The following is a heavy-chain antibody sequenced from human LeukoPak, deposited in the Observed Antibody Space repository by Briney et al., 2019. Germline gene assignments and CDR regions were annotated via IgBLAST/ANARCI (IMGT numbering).Heavy chain of an antibody. D-gene: IGHD3-22*01. CDR3: ASRYDSSDYSTRYFDY. Sequence: GGSLRLSCAASGFTFSSYTMNWVRQAPGKGLEWVSSISSGTTYIYYADSVKGRFTISRASAKNSLYLQTNSLRAEDTAVCYWASRYDSSDYSTRYFDYWGQGTLVTVSS. CDR2: ISSGTTYI. CDR1: GFTFSSYT. V-gene: IGHV3-21*01. J-gene: IGHJ4*02.